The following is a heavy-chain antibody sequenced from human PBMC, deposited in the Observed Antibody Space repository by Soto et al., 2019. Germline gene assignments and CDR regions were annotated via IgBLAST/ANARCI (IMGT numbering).Heavy chain of an antibody. D-gene: IGHD3-3*01. CDR1: VGSISGYY. V-gene: IGHV4-59*13. Sequence: QVQLQESGPGLVKPSETLSLTCTVPVGSISGYYWSWFRQPPGKGRRGMGFFFYSGSTNYNPPLKSRVTISVDTSKNQFSLKLSSVTAADTAVYYCARAPYYDFWSGYYRSPNWFDPWGQGTLVTVSS. CDR2: FFYSGST. CDR3: ARAPYYDFWSGYYRSPNWFDP. J-gene: IGHJ5*02.